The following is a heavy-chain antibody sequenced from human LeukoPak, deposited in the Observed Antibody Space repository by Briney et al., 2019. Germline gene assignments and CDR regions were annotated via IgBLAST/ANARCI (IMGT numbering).Heavy chain of an antibody. CDR2: INPSGGST. Sequence: ASVKVSCKASGYTFTSYYMHWVRQAPGQGLEWMGIINPSGGSTSYAQKFQGRVTMTRDMSTSTVYMELSSLRSEDTAVYYCAREAQQLVCDYWGQGTLVTVSS. J-gene: IGHJ4*02. CDR1: GYTFTSYY. V-gene: IGHV1-46*01. CDR3: AREAQQLVCDY. D-gene: IGHD6-13*01.